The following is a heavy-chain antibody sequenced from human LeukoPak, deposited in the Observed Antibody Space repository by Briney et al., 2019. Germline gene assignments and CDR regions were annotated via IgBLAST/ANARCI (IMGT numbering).Heavy chain of an antibody. CDR3: AKDIELRDYGSGSFYYGMDV. J-gene: IGHJ6*02. D-gene: IGHD3-10*01. V-gene: IGHV3-9*01. CDR2: ISWNSGSI. Sequence: GGSLRLSCAASGFTFDDYAMHWVRQAPGKGLEWVSVISWNSGSIGYADSVKGRSTISRDNAKNSLYLQMNSLRAEDTALYYCAKDIELRDYGSGSFYYGMDVWGQGTTVTVSS. CDR1: GFTFDDYA.